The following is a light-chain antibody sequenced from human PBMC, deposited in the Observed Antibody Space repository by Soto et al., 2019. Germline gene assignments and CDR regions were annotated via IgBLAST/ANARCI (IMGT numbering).Light chain of an antibody. CDR3: HQYGSSPRT. Sequence: EIVLTQSPGTLSLSPGDRATLSCRASQSVSSNFLAWYQQKPGQAPRLRIYGASIRASTIPDRFSGSGSGTDFTLTIRRLEPEDFAMYFCHQYGSSPRTFGQGTKVEIK. J-gene: IGKJ1*01. CDR2: GAS. CDR1: QSVSSNF. V-gene: IGKV3-20*01.